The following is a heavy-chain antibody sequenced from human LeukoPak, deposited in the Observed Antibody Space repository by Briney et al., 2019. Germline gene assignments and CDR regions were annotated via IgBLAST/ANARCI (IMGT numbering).Heavy chain of an antibody. Sequence: SETLSLTCAVYGGSFSGYYWSWIRQPPGKGLEWIGYIYYSGSTNYNPSLKSRVTISVDTSKNQFSLKLSSVTAADTAVYYCARLWYSSSSDAFDIWGQGTMVTVSS. J-gene: IGHJ3*02. V-gene: IGHV4-34*01. D-gene: IGHD6-6*01. CDR2: IYYSGST. CDR1: GGSFSGYY. CDR3: ARLWYSSSSDAFDI.